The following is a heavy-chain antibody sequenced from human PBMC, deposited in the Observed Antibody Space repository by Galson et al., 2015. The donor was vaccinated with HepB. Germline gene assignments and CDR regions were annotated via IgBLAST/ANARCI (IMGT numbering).Heavy chain of an antibody. CDR2: IYYSGST. V-gene: IGHV4-59*01. D-gene: IGHD6-19*01. CDR1: GGSISSYY. Sequence: ETLSLTCTVSGGSISSYYWSWIRHPPGKGLEWIGYIYYSGSTNYNPSLKSRVTISVDTSKNQFSLKLSSVTAADTAVYYCARGGSGWYYVDYWGQGTLVTVSS. J-gene: IGHJ4*02. CDR3: ARGGSGWYYVDY.